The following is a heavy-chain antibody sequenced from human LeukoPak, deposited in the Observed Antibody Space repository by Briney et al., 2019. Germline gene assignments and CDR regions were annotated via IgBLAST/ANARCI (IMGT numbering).Heavy chain of an antibody. J-gene: IGHJ4*02. CDR3: ARGFGDYVPPRY. D-gene: IGHD4-17*01. V-gene: IGHV4-59*01. CDR1: GGSISSYY. CDR2: IYYSGST. Sequence: PSETLSLTCTVSGGSISSYYWSWIRQPPGKGLEWIGYIYYSGSTNYNPSLKSRVTISVDTSKNQFSLKLNSVTAADTAVYYCARGFGDYVPPRYWGQGTLVTVSS.